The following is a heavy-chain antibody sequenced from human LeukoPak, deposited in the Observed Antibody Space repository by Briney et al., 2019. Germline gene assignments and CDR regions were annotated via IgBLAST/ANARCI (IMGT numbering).Heavy chain of an antibody. J-gene: IGHJ6*03. V-gene: IGHV1-2*02. D-gene: IGHD3-22*01. CDR3: ARDAGDDYDSSGSYSPYYYYYMDV. Sequence: GASVKVSCKASGYTFTSYYMHWVRQAPGQGLEWMGWINPNSGGTNYAQKFQGRVTMTRDTSISTAYMELSRLRSDDTAVYYCARDAGDDYDSSGSYSPYYYYYMDVSGKGTTVTISS. CDR1: GYTFTSYY. CDR2: INPNSGGT.